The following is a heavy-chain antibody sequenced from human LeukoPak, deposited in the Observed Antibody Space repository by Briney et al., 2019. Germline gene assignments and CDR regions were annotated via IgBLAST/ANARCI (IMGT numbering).Heavy chain of an antibody. V-gene: IGHV4-38-2*02. CDR2: IYHSGNT. CDR1: DYSISNDF. J-gene: IGHJ3*02. Sequence: SETLSLTCTVSDYSISNDFWGWIRQPPGKGLEWIASIYHSGNTYYNPSLRGRVTISVDTSKDQFSLKLSSVTAADTAVYYCARDQGNVDSSGWYLVGNAFDIWGQGTMVTVSS. D-gene: IGHD6-19*01. CDR3: ARDQGNVDSSGWYLVGNAFDI.